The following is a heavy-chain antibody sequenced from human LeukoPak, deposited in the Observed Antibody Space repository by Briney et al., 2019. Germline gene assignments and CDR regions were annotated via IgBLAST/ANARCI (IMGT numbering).Heavy chain of an antibody. CDR3: TTTVATSEDAFDI. V-gene: IGHV4-59*08. J-gene: IGHJ3*02. CDR2: IYYSGST. Sequence: SETLSFTCTVSGGSISSYYWSWIRQPPGKGLEWIGYIYYSGSTNYNPSLKSRVTISVDTSKNQFSLKLSSVTAADTAVYYCTTTVATSEDAFDIWGQGTMVTVSS. CDR1: GGSISSYY. D-gene: IGHD5-12*01.